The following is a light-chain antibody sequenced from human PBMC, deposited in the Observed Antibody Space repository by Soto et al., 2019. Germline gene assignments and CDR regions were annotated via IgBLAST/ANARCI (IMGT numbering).Light chain of an antibody. CDR2: GAS. CDR3: QQYNNWPWT. V-gene: IGKV3-15*01. Sequence: EIVMTQSPATLSVSPGERATLSCRASQSVSSNLAWYQQKPGQAPRLLIHGASTRATGFPARFSGSGSGTDFTLTISSLQSEDFAVYYCQQYNNWPWTVGQGTKVDIK. J-gene: IGKJ1*01. CDR1: QSVSSN.